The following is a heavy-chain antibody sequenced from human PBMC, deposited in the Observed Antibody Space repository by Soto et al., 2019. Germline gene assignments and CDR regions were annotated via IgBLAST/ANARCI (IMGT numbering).Heavy chain of an antibody. V-gene: IGHV3-66*01. J-gene: IGHJ4*02. D-gene: IGHD2-21*02. Sequence: GGSLRLSCAASGFTVSSNYMSWVRQAPGKGLEWVSVIYSGGSTYYADSVKGRFTISRDNSKNTLYLQMNSLRSEDTAVYYCARAWVVVTAPDYWGQGTLVTVSS. CDR3: ARAWVVVTAPDY. CDR2: IYSGGST. CDR1: GFTVSSNY.